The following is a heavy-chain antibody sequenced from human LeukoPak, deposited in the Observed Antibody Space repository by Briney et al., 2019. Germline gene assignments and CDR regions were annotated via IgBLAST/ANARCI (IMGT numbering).Heavy chain of an antibody. CDR3: ARDRAYYDSSGYYFLP. D-gene: IGHD3-22*01. V-gene: IGHV1-8*03. Sequence: ASVKVSCKASGYTFTSYDINWVRQATGQGLEWMGWMNPNSGNTGYAQKFQGRVTITRNTSISTAYMELSSLRSEDTAVYYCARDRAYYDSSGYYFLPWGQGTLVTVSS. J-gene: IGHJ5*02. CDR1: GYTFTSYD. CDR2: MNPNSGNT.